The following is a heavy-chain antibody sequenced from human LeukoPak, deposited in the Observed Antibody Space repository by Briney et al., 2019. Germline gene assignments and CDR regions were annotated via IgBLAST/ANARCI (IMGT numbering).Heavy chain of an antibody. D-gene: IGHD3-22*01. CDR1: GFTFSSYA. CDR2: ISGSGGST. V-gene: IGHV3-23*01. CDR3: AKAQYHYDSSGYYF. J-gene: IGHJ4*02. Sequence: PGGSLRLSCAASGFTFSSYAMSWVRQAPGKGLEWVSAISGSGGSTYYADSVKGRFTISRNNSKNTLYLQMNSLRAEDTAVYYCAKAQYHYDSSGYYFWGQGTLVTVSS.